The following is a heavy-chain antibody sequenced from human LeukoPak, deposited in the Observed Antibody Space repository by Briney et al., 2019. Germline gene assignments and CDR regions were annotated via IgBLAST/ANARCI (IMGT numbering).Heavy chain of an antibody. J-gene: IGHJ4*02. D-gene: IGHD3-10*02. CDR1: GGSISSGAYY. V-gene: IGHV4-61*09. Sequence: PSETLSLTCTVPGGSISSGAYYWSWIRQPAGKTLEWIGHIYTGGSIDYNTSLKSRVTISLETSKNQFSLTLTSVTAADTATYYCARGVSIVRGIHFDYWGLGSLVTVSS. CDR3: ARGVSIVRGIHFDY. CDR2: IYTGGSI.